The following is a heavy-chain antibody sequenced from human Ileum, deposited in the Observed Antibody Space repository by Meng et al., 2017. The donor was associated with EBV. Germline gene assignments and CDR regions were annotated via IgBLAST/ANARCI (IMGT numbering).Heavy chain of an antibody. CDR3: ARARSSSSHTAMAYY. Sequence: VRLVESGGGPVEPGGSPTLSCAASGFTFRDYNMTWIRQAPGKGLEWISSISGTSTTIHHADSVKGRFTISRDNDNNSLYLQMSSLRAEDTAVYYCARARSSSSHTAMAYYWGQGTLVTVSS. V-gene: IGHV3-11*01. CDR2: ISGTSTTI. J-gene: IGHJ4*02. D-gene: IGHD5-18*01. CDR1: GFTFRDYN.